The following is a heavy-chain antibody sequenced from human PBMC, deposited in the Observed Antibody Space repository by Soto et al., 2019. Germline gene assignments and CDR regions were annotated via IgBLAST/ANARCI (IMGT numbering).Heavy chain of an antibody. Sequence: PWWSLRLSCLASVFAFNSYAMTWVRQAPGKGLEWVSTITNSGGSTYYADSVKGRFTISRDNSKNTLYMQMTTLTAEDTAIYYCTKEHDYGYYGWFDPWGQGTLVTVSS. J-gene: IGHJ5*02. CDR3: TKEHDYGYYGWFDP. CDR1: VFAFNSYA. CDR2: ITNSGGST. V-gene: IGHV3-23*01. D-gene: IGHD4-17*01.